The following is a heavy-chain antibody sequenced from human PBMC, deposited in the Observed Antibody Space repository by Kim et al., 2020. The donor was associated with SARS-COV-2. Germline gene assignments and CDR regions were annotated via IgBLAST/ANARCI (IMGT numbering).Heavy chain of an antibody. V-gene: IGHV1-46*01. D-gene: IGHD6-19*01. J-gene: IGHJ4*02. CDR3: ARAPLAVAAWTLDY. Sequence: AKKFPGRVTMARDTSTSTVYMELSSLRSEDTAVYYCARAPLAVAAWTLDYWGQGTLVTVSS.